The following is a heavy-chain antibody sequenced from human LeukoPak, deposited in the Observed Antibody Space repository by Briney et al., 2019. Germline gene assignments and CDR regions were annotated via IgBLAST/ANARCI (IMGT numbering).Heavy chain of an antibody. CDR1: GFTFSSYG. CDR3: AKDGEWLVPNPYYFDY. V-gene: IGHV3-30*18. J-gene: IGHJ4*02. CDR2: ISYDGSNK. D-gene: IGHD6-19*01. Sequence: GGSLRLSCAASGFTFSSYGMHWVRQAPGKGLEWVAVISYDGSNKYYADSVKGRFIISRDNSKNTLYLQMNSLRAEDTAVYYCAKDGEWLVPNPYYFDYWGQGTLVTVSS.